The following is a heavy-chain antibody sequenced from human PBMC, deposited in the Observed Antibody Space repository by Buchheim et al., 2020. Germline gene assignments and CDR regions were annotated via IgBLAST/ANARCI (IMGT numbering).Heavy chain of an antibody. CDR1: GYTFTSYY. J-gene: IGHJ4*02. D-gene: IGHD3-10*01. CDR3: ARDLPHYGSGSKQSGYFDY. V-gene: IGHV1-46*03. CDR2: INPSGGST. Sequence: QVQLVQSGAEVKKPGASVKVSCKASGYTFTSYYMHWVRQAPGQGLEWMGIINPSGGSTSYAQKFQGRVTMTRDTATVTVNMELSSLRSEDTAVYYCARDLPHYGSGSKQSGYFDYWGQGTL.